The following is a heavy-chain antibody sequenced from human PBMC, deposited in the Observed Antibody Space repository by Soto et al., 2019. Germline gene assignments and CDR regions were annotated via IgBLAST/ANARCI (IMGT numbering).Heavy chain of an antibody. J-gene: IGHJ4*02. D-gene: IGHD1-26*01. Sequence: EVQLVESGGGLVKPGESLRLSCAASGFTFSTSLMNWVRQAPGKGLEWVSSIISSSSYIYYADSVKGRFTISRDNAKNSVYLQMNSLRVEDTAVYYCARDNAGAARAFEYWGQGTLVTVSS. V-gene: IGHV3-21*01. CDR3: ARDNAGAARAFEY. CDR2: IISSSSYI. CDR1: GFTFSTSL.